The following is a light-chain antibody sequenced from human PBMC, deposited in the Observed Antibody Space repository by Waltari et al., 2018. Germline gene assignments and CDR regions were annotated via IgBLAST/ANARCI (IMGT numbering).Light chain of an antibody. CDR1: QIISKY. J-gene: IGKJ1*01. CDR3: QHYVSLPAT. V-gene: IGKV3-20*01. CDR2: HAS. Sequence: EIVLTQSPDTLSFSPGESATPSCRASQIISKYLAGYQQKPGQAPRLLIFHASSRSTGIPDRFTGSGFGTDFSCTISRLEPEDFAVYYCQHYVSLPATFGQGTKLEIK.